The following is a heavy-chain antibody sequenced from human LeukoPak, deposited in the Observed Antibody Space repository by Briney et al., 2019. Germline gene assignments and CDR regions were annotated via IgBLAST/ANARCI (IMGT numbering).Heavy chain of an antibody. Sequence: SETLSLTCTVSGDSISSYYWSWIRQPPGKGLEWIGYIHYTGSTNYNPSLQSRVTVSGDTSKNQFSLRLNSVTATDTAVYYCARDRAAMAIDYWGQGILVTVS. V-gene: IGHV4-59*01. CDR1: GDSISSYY. D-gene: IGHD5-18*01. J-gene: IGHJ4*02. CDR3: ARDRAAMAIDY. CDR2: IHYTGST.